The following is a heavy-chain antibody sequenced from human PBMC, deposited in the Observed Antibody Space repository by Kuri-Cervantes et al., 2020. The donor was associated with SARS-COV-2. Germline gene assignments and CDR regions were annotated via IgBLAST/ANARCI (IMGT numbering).Heavy chain of an antibody. Sequence: SETLSLTCTVSGGSISSSSYYWGWIRQPPGKGLEWIGEINHSGSTNYNPSLKSRVTISVDTSKNQFSLKLSSVTAADTAVYYCARQWSYGNNWGQGTLVTVSS. CDR1: GGSISSSSYY. CDR3: ARQWSYGNN. J-gene: IGHJ4*02. V-gene: IGHV4-39*01. D-gene: IGHD5-18*01. CDR2: INHSGST.